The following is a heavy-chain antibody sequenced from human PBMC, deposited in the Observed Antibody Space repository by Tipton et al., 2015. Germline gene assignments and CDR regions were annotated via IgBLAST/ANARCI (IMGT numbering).Heavy chain of an antibody. CDR3: ARGEAGYYDIVTGD. CDR2: INPNSGGT. D-gene: IGHD3-9*01. Sequence: QSGAEVKKPGASVKVSCKPSGYTFTVYYMHWVRQAPGQGLEWMGWINPNSGGTNYAQKFQGRVTMTRDTSVSTAYMELTRLRSDDTSVYYCARGEAGYYDIVTGDWGQGALVTDSS. CDR1: GYTFTVYY. V-gene: IGHV1-2*02. J-gene: IGHJ4*02.